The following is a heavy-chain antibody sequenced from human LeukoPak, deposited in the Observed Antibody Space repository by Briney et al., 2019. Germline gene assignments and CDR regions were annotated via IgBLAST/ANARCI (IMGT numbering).Heavy chain of an antibody. Sequence: GRSLRLSCAASGFTFSSYAMSWGCQAPGKGLGWVSAISGSGGSTYYADSVKGRFHISRDKSTNTLYLQMNSLRAEDTAVYYCARSPRYCSGGSCHYYFDYWGQGTLVTVSS. D-gene: IGHD2-15*01. V-gene: IGHV3-23*01. CDR1: GFTFSSYA. J-gene: IGHJ4*02. CDR2: ISGSGGST. CDR3: ARSPRYCSGGSCHYYFDY.